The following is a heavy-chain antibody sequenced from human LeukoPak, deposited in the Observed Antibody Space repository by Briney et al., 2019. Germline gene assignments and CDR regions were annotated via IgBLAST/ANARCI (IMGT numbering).Heavy chain of an antibody. D-gene: IGHD4-17*01. CDR3: ARGVHDYGDYGPFLDDAFDI. V-gene: IGHV4-39*07. CDR1: SGSINTSNYY. J-gene: IGHJ3*02. Sequence: SETLSLTCTVSSGSINTSNYYWGWIRQPPGKGLEWIGNIFYRGGTYYSPSLESRVTISVDTSKNQFSLKLSSVTAADTAVYYCARGVHDYGDYGPFLDDAFDIWGQGTMVTVSS. CDR2: IFYRGGT.